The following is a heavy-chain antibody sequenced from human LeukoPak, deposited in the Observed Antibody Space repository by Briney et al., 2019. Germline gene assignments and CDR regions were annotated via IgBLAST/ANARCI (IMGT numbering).Heavy chain of an antibody. J-gene: IGHJ3*02. CDR1: GFTVSSNY. CDR3: ASEYQRDAFDI. CDR2: IYSGGST. V-gene: IGHV3-66*01. Sequence: PGGSLRLSCAASGFTVSSNYMSWVRQAPGKGLEWVSVIYSGGSTYYADSVKGRFTISRDNAKNSLYLQMNSLRAEDTAVYYCASEYQRDAFDIWGQGTMVTVSS. D-gene: IGHD2-2*01.